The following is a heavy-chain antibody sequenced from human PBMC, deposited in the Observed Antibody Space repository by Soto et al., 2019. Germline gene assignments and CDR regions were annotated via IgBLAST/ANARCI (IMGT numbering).Heavy chain of an antibody. D-gene: IGHD4-17*01. Sequence: ASVKVSCKASGYTFIGYYIHWVRQAPGQGLEWMAWINPSSGDTNYAPNFQGRITVTRDTSISTTYMDLSRLISDDTAVYYCAFGNTVPYFAPWGQGTPVTVSS. J-gene: IGHJ5*02. CDR1: GYTFIGYY. CDR3: AFGNTVPYFAP. CDR2: INPSSGDT. V-gene: IGHV1-2*02.